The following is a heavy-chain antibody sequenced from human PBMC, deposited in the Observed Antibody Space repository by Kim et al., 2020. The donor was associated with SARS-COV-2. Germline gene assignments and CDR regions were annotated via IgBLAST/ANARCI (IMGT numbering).Heavy chain of an antibody. CDR3: AKGLTSPLDFWSGYYSAYYFDY. D-gene: IGHD3-3*01. V-gene: IGHV3-23*01. J-gene: IGHJ4*02. Sequence: GGSLRLSCAASGFSFSSYAMSWVRQAPGKGLEWVSAISGSGGSTYYADSVKGRFTISRDNSKNTLYLQMNSLRAEDTAVYYCAKGLTSPLDFWSGYYSAYYFDYWGQGTLVTVSS. CDR1: GFSFSSYA. CDR2: ISGSGGST.